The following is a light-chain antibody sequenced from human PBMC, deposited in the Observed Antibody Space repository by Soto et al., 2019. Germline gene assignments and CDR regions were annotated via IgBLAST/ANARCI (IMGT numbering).Light chain of an antibody. J-gene: IGKJ5*01. CDR1: QSVSSN. Sequence: EIVMTQSPATLSVSPGEGATLTCRASQSVSSNLAWYQQKPGQAPRLLNYGASTRATGIPARFSGSGSGTEFTLTISSLQSEDFAVYYCQQYNNWPITFGQGTRLEIK. CDR2: GAS. CDR3: QQYNNWPIT. V-gene: IGKV3-15*01.